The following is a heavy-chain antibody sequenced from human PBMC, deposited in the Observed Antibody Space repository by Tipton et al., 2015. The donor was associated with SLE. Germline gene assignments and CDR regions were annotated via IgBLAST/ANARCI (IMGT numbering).Heavy chain of an antibody. D-gene: IGHD3-3*01. V-gene: IGHV4-38-2*02. Sequence: LRLSCTVSGYSISSGYHWGWIRQPPGKGLEWIGSIYHSGSTYYNPSLKSRVTISVDTSKNQFSLKLSSVTAADTAVYYCARAVRYDSSRGYFDYWGQGTLVTVSS. CDR3: ARAVRYDSSRGYFDY. CDR1: GYSISSGYH. J-gene: IGHJ4*02. CDR2: IYHSGST.